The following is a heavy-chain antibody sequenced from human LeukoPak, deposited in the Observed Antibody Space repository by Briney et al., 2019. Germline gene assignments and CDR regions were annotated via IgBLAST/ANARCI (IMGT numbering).Heavy chain of an antibody. J-gene: IGHJ4*02. Sequence: SETLSLTCAVYGGAFSGYSWSRIRQPPRKGLEWIGEIYPNGTANYSPSLKSRVTVSVDTSKNQFPLSLNSVTAADTAIYYCARGRSYEYGDYDYWGQGTLVTVSS. CDR3: ARGRSYEYGDYDY. V-gene: IGHV4-34*01. D-gene: IGHD4-17*01. CDR2: IYPNGTA. CDR1: GGAFSGYS.